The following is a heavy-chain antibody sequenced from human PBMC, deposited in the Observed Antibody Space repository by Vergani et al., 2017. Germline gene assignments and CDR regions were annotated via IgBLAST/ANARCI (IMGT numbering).Heavy chain of an antibody. CDR3: ARGDDSSCRKGDY. CDR1: GYTFTNHI. D-gene: IGHD3-22*01. Sequence: QVQLVQSGSELKKPGASVKVSCKASGYTFTNHILNWVRQAPGQRPEWMGWINTKTGRSTYDPGFTGRFVFSLDTSVSTAQLQISGLKADDTAVYYCARGDDSSCRKGDYWGQGTLVTVSS. J-gene: IGHJ4*02. CDR2: INTKTGRS. V-gene: IGHV7-4-1*02.